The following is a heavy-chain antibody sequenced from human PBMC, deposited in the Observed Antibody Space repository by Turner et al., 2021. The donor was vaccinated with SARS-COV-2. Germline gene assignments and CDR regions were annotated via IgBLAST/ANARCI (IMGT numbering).Heavy chain of an antibody. CDR3: ARVARGNSGWYYFDY. CDR1: GLTFSSYE. J-gene: IGHJ4*02. Sequence: ELQLVESGGGLVQPGGSLSLSCAASGLTFSSYELNWVRQAPGKGLEWVSYIGSRGRTIYYADSVKGRFTISRDNAKNSLYLQMNSLRAEDTAVYYCARVARGNSGWYYFDYWGQGTLVTVSS. V-gene: IGHV3-48*03. CDR2: IGSRGRTI. D-gene: IGHD6-19*01.